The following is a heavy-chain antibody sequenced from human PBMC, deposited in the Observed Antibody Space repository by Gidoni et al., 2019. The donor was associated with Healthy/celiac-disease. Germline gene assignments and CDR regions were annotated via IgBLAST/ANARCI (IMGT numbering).Heavy chain of an antibody. CDR3: ARAYYDSSLAFDI. CDR1: GGSFSGYY. Sequence: QVQLQQWGAGLLKPSETLSLTCAVYGGSFSGYYWSWIRQPPGKGLEWIGEINHSGSTNYNPSLKSRVTISVDTSKNQFSLKLSSVTAADTAVYYCARAYYDSSLAFDIWGQGTMVTVSS. J-gene: IGHJ3*02. D-gene: IGHD3-22*01. V-gene: IGHV4-34*01. CDR2: INHSGST.